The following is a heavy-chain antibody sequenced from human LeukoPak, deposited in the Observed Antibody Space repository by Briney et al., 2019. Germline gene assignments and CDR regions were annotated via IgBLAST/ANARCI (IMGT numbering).Heavy chain of an antibody. V-gene: IGHV3-23*01. Sequence: GGSLRLSCAASGFTFSSSWMFWVRQAPGKGLEWVPAISGSGGSTYYADSVKGRFTISRDNSKNTLYLQMNSLRAEDTAVYYCASHITMIVVVRDYFDYWGQGTLVTVSS. CDR2: ISGSGGST. J-gene: IGHJ4*02. D-gene: IGHD3-22*01. CDR3: ASHITMIVVVRDYFDY. CDR1: GFTFSSSW.